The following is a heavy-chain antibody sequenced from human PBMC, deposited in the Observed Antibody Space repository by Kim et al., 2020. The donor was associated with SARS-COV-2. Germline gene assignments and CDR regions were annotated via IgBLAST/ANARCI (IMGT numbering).Heavy chain of an antibody. J-gene: IGHJ4*02. Sequence: GGSLRLSCAASGFTFSSYSMNWVRQAPGKGLEWVSYISTSSNTIYYADSVKARFTISRDNAKNSVYLQMNSLRAEDTAVYYCASCAEYCSGTSCSCAYSSSWPTDYWGQGTLVTVSS. CDR3: ASCAEYCSGTSCSCAYSSSWPTDY. CDR2: ISTSSNTI. V-gene: IGHV3-48*04. CDR1: GFTFSSYS. D-gene: IGHD2-2*01.